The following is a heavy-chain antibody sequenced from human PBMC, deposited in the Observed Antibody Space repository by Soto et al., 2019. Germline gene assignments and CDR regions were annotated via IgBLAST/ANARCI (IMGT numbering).Heavy chain of an antibody. V-gene: IGHV4-59*01. CDR3: ARAVNRNWFDP. Sequence: SETLSLTCTVSGGSISSYYWSWIRQPPGKGLEWIGYIYYSGSTNYNPSLKSRVTISVDTSKNQFSLKLSSVTAADTAVYYCARAVNRNWFDPWGQGTLVTVS. J-gene: IGHJ5*02. CDR2: IYYSGST. CDR1: GGSISSYY.